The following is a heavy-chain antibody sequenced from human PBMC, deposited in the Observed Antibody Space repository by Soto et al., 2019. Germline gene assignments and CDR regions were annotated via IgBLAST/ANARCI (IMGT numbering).Heavy chain of an antibody. D-gene: IGHD3-10*01. CDR3: ARAGPDYYYYGLDV. J-gene: IGHJ6*02. CDR2: TYYRSKWYN. CDR1: GDRVSTNSAA. Sequence: SQPRSLPCAVSGDRVSTNSAACNLIRQSPSRGLEWLGRTYYRSKWYNDYAVSVKSRININADTSKNQISLQLNSVTPEDTAVYYCARAGPDYYYYGLDVWGQGTTVTV. V-gene: IGHV6-1*01.